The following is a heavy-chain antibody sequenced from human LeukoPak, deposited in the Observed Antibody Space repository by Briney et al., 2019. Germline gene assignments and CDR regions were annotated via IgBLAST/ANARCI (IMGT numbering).Heavy chain of an antibody. CDR2: IMPLFGTA. D-gene: IGHD5-12*01. Sequence: APVKVSCKTSGGTFNNSAISWVRQAPGQGLEWLGGIMPLFGTAGYAQKFQGRVTITKDESTRTVYLELTSLTSDDTAVYYCARDVHSDYGSGWFDPWGQGTLVSVSS. CDR1: GGTFNNSA. J-gene: IGHJ5*02. CDR3: ARDVHSDYGSGWFDP. V-gene: IGHV1-69*05.